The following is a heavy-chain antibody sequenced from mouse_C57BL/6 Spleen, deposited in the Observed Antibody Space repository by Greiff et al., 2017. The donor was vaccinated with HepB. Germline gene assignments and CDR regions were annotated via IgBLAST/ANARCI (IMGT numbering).Heavy chain of an antibody. CDR3: ARDYGRSRAWFAY. Sequence: EVQRVESGGGLVKPGGSLKLSCAASGFTFSDYGMNWVRQAPEKGLEWVAYISSGSSTIYYADTVKGRFTISRDNAKNTLFLQMTSLRSEDTAMYYCARDYGRSRAWFAYGGQGTRVTVSA. CDR1: GFTFSDYG. V-gene: IGHV5-17*01. J-gene: IGHJ3*01. CDR2: ISSGSSTI. D-gene: IGHD1-1*01.